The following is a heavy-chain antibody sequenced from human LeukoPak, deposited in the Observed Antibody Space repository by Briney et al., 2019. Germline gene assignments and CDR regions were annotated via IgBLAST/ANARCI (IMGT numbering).Heavy chain of an antibody. CDR1: GYTITSYY. Sequence: ASVKVSCKASGYTITSYYMHWVRQAPGQGLEWVGWISAYSGNTKYAQKLQGRVTMTTDTSTSTAYMELRSLRSDDTAVYYCARIPLDYGGSYYYYYYMDVWGKGTTVTVSS. V-gene: IGHV1-18*04. J-gene: IGHJ6*03. D-gene: IGHD4-23*01. CDR3: ARIPLDYGGSYYYYYYMDV. CDR2: ISAYSGNT.